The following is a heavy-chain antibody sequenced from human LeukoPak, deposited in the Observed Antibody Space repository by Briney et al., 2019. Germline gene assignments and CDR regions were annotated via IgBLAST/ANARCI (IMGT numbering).Heavy chain of an antibody. D-gene: IGHD4-23*01. CDR3: ARLDSVGTHPGTFFDY. Sequence: SETLSLTCTVSGGSISSGSYYWSWIRQPAGKGLEWIGRIYTSGSTNYNPSLKSRVTMSVDSSKKQFSLNLSSVTAADTAVYYCARLDSVGTHPGTFFDYWGQGTLVTVSS. J-gene: IGHJ4*02. CDR1: GGSISSGSYY. V-gene: IGHV4-61*02. CDR2: IYTSGST.